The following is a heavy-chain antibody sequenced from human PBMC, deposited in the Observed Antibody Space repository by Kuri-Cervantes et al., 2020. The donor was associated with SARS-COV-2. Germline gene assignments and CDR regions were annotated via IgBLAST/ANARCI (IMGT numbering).Heavy chain of an antibody. CDR2: INHSGST. Sequence: GSLRLSCAVYGGSFSGYYWSWIRQPPGKGLEWIGEINHSGSTNYNPSLKSRVTISVDTSKNQFSLKLSSVTAADTAMYYCARPSQARTGWFDPWGQGTLVTVSS. V-gene: IGHV4-34*01. CDR3: ARPSQARTGWFDP. CDR1: GGSFSGYY. J-gene: IGHJ5*02.